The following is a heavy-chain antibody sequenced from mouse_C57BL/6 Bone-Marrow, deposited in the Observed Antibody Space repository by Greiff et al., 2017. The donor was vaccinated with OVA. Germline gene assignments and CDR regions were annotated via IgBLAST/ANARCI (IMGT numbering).Heavy chain of an antibody. J-gene: IGHJ2*01. D-gene: IGHD4-1*01. CDR3: ARIRITGTPPGGYFDY. CDR1: GFSLTSYG. CDR2: IWSGGST. V-gene: IGHV2-2*01. Sequence: QVQLKQSGPGLVQPSQSLSITCTVSGFSLTSYGVHWVRQSPGKGLEWLGVIWSGGSTDYNAAFISRLSISKDNSKSQVFFKMNSLQADDTAIYYCARIRITGTPPGGYFDYWGQGTTLTVSS.